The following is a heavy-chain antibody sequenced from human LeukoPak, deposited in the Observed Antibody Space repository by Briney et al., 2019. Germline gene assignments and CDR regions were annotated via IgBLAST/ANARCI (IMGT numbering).Heavy chain of an antibody. CDR3: ARTYYYDSSGYRLDY. Sequence: GESLKISCKGSGYSFNSYWIGWVRQMPGKGLKWMGIIYPGDSDTRYSPSFQGQVTISADKSISTAYLQWSSLKASDTAMYYCARTYYYDSSGYRLDYWGQGTLVTVSS. J-gene: IGHJ4*02. CDR2: IYPGDSDT. CDR1: GYSFNSYW. D-gene: IGHD3-22*01. V-gene: IGHV5-51*01.